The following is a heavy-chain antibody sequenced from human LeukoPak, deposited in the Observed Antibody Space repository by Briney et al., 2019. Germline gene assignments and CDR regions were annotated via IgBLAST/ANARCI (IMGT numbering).Heavy chain of an antibody. J-gene: IGHJ6*02. D-gene: IGHD6-13*01. CDR3: ARVAYSSSWSEYYYYAMDV. Sequence: PGGSLRLSCAASGFTFSGYAMHWVRQAPGKGLEWVSAISDRGGATYYADSVKGRFTISRDNAKSTLYLQMNSLRAEDTAVYFCARVAYSSSWSEYYYYAMDVWGQGTTVTVSS. V-gene: IGHV3-23*01. CDR1: GFTFSGYA. CDR2: ISDRGGAT.